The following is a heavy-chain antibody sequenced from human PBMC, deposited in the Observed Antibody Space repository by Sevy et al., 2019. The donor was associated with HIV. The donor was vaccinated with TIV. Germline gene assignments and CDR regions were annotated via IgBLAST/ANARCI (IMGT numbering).Heavy chain of an antibody. CDR2: ISYDGSNK. Sequence: GGSLRLSCAASGFTFSSYGMHWVRQAPGKGLEWVAVISYDGSNKYYADSVKGRFTISRDNSKNTLYLQMNSLRAEDTAVYYCAKDPRLTVRGRHYYYYYGLDVWGQGTTVTVSS. V-gene: IGHV3-30*18. CDR1: GFTFSSYG. J-gene: IGHJ6*02. D-gene: IGHD3-10*01. CDR3: AKDPRLTVRGRHYYYYYGLDV.